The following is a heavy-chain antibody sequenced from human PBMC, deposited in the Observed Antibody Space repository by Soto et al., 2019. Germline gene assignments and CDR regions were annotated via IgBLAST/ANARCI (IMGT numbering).Heavy chain of an antibody. Sequence: ASMKVSCKASGGTFSSYAISWVRQAPGQGLEWMGGIIPIFGTANYAQKFQGRVTITADESTSTAYMELSSLRSEDTAVYYCARVGGEMIATYYYGMDVWGQGTTVTVSS. V-gene: IGHV1-69*13. CDR2: IIPIFGTA. J-gene: IGHJ6*02. CDR1: GGTFSSYA. D-gene: IGHD3-10*01. CDR3: ARVGGEMIATYYYGMDV.